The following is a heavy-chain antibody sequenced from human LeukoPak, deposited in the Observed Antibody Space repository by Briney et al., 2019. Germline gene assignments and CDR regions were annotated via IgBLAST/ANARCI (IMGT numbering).Heavy chain of an antibody. V-gene: IGHV1-8*03. CDR2: MNPNSGNT. CDR3: VVGAYYDSSGHDY. D-gene: IGHD3-22*01. Sequence: ASVTVSCKASGYTFTSYDINWVRQAPGQGLEGMGWMNPNSGNTGYAQKFQGRVTITRNTSISTAYMELSSLRSEDTAVYYCVVGAYYDSSGHDYWGQGTLVTVSS. J-gene: IGHJ4*02. CDR1: GYTFTSYD.